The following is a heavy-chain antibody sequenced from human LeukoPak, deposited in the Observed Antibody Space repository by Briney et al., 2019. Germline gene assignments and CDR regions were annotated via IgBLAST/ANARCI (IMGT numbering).Heavy chain of an antibody. CDR3: AKSSPSSWYWPGVYNWFDP. CDR1: GFTFGNYA. J-gene: IGHJ5*02. V-gene: IGHV3-30*18. D-gene: IGHD6-13*01. Sequence: GGSLRLSCEASGFTFGNYAMNWVRQAPGKGLEWVAVISYDGSNKYYADSVKGRFTISRDNSKNTLYLQMNSLRAEDTAMYYCAKSSPSSWYWPGVYNWFDPWGQGTLVTVSS. CDR2: ISYDGSNK.